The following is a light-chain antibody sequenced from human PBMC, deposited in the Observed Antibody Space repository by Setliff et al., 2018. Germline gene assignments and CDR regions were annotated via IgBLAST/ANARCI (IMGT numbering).Light chain of an antibody. Sequence: QSALAQPPSASGSPGQSVTISCTGTSSDVGGYNYVSWYQQYPGKAPKLMISEVSKRASGVPDRFSGSKSGNTASLTVSGLQAEDEADYYCQSYGGRSKGIFGGGTK. CDR2: EVS. CDR3: QSYGGRSKGI. J-gene: IGLJ2*01. V-gene: IGLV2-8*01. CDR1: SSDVGGYNY.